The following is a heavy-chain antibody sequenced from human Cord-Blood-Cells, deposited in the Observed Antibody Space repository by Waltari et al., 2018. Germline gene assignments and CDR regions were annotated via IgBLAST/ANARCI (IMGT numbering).Heavy chain of an antibody. Sequence: EVQLVESGGGLVQPGGSLRLSCAASGFTVRSNYMSWVRQAPGKGLEWVSVIYSGGSTYYADSVKGQFTISRHNSKNTLYLQMNSLRAEDTAVYYCARGSTGDGYWYFDLWGRGTLVTVSS. CDR2: IYSGGST. V-gene: IGHV3-53*04. CDR3: ARGSTGDGYWYFDL. J-gene: IGHJ2*01. D-gene: IGHD7-27*01. CDR1: GFTVRSNY.